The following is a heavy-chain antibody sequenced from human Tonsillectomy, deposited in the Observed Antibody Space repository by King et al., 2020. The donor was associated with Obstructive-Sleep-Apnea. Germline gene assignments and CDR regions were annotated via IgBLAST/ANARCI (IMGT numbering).Heavy chain of an antibody. D-gene: IGHD3-22*01. CDR3: AKDLYDSSGYGSN. CDR2: IWYDGSNK. Sequence: QLVQSGGGVVQPGRSLRLSCAASGFTFSSYGMHWVRQAPGKGLEWVAGIWYDGSNKYYADSVKGRFTISRDNSKNPLYLQMNSLTAEDTAVYYCAKDLYDSSGYGSNWGQGTLVTVSS. J-gene: IGHJ4*02. CDR1: GFTFSSYG. V-gene: IGHV3-33*06.